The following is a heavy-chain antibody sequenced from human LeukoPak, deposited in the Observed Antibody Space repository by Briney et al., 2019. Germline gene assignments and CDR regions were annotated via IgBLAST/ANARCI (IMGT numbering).Heavy chain of an antibody. Sequence: SETLSLTCTVSGGSISSYYWSLIRQPPGKGLEWIGYIYYSGSTNYNPSLKSRVTISVDTSKNQFSLKLSSVTAADTAVYYCARYYYDSSGYYGWEYYFDYWGQGTLVTVSS. D-gene: IGHD3-22*01. CDR2: IYYSGST. CDR1: GGSISSYY. J-gene: IGHJ4*02. V-gene: IGHV4-59*01. CDR3: ARYYYDSSGYYGWEYYFDY.